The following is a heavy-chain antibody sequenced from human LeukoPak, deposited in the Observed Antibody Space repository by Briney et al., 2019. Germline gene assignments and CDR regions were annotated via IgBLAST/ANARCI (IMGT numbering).Heavy chain of an antibody. CDR3: ARPINSGWYGGFDY. V-gene: IGHV4-34*01. D-gene: IGHD6-19*01. CDR1: GGSFSGYY. J-gene: IGHJ4*02. Sequence: SETLSLTCAVYGGSFSGYYWSWIRQPPGKGLEWIGEINHSGSTNYNPSLKSRVTISVDTSKNQFSLKLSSVTAADTAVYYCARPINSGWYGGFDYWGQGTLVTVSS. CDR2: INHSGST.